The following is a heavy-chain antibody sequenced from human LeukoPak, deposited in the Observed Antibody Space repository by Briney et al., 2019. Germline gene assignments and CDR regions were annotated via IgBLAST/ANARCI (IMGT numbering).Heavy chain of an antibody. CDR2: INHSGST. J-gene: IGHJ4*02. D-gene: IGHD3-16*02. Sequence: SETLSLTCTVSGGSISSYYWSWIRQPPGKGLEWIGEINHSGSTNYNPSLKSRVPISVDTSKNQFSLKLSSVTAADTAVYYCARLSSGDYVWGSYRYTSDYFDYWGQGTLVTVSS. V-gene: IGHV4-34*01. CDR1: GGSISSYY. CDR3: ARLSSGDYVWGSYRYTSDYFDY.